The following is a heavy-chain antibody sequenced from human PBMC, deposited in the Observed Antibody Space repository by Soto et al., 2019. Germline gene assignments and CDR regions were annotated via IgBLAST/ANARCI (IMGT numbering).Heavy chain of an antibody. D-gene: IGHD5-12*01. Sequence: SETLSLTCTVSGGSINTFYWSWVRQPAVKGLEWIGRIFSSGSTSFNPSLESRVAMSVDTSKNHFSLNLSSVTAADMVVYYCAREGSYSAYNFAHGIQLWSFDFWGQGALVTVSS. CDR2: IFSSGST. CDR3: AREGSYSAYNFAHGIQLWSFDF. J-gene: IGHJ4*02. V-gene: IGHV4-4*07. CDR1: GGSINTFY.